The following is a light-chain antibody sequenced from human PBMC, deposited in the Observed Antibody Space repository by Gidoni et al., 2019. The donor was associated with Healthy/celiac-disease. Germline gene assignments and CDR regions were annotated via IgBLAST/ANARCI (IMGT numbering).Light chain of an antibody. CDR1: NLRDKY. V-gene: IGLV3-1*01. CDR3: QAWDSSVV. CDR2: QDS. J-gene: IGLJ2*01. Sequence: SYELTQPPKVSVSPGKTASITCSGDNLRDKYACWYQQKPGQYPVLVFYQDSKRPSGIPERFSGSNSGNPATLTISGTQAMDEADYYCQAWDSSVVFGGGTKLTVL.